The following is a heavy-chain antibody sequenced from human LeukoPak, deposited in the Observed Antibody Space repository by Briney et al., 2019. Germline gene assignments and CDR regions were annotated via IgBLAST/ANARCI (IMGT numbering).Heavy chain of an antibody. CDR3: ARLSWDSSGYYYDY. V-gene: IGHV1-8*02. CDR1: GYTFTGYY. Sequence: ASVKVSCKASGYTFTGYYMHWVRQATGQGLEWMGWMNPNSGNTGYAQKFQGRVTMTRNTSISTAYMELSSLRSEDTAVYYCARLSWDSSGYYYDYWGQGTLVTVSS. CDR2: MNPNSGNT. D-gene: IGHD3-22*01. J-gene: IGHJ4*02.